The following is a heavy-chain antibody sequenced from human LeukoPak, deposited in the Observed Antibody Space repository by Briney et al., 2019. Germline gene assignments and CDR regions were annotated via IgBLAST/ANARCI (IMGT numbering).Heavy chain of an antibody. J-gene: IGHJ6*02. Sequence: GGSLRLSCAASGFTFSSYSMNWVRQAPGKGLEWVSSISSSSSYIYYADSVKGRFTISRDNAKNSLYLQMNSLRAEDTAVYYCARGVSPSRASYYYYGMDVWGQGTTVTVSS. D-gene: IGHD6-6*01. CDR1: GFTFSSYS. V-gene: IGHV3-21*01. CDR3: ARGVSPSRASYYYYGMDV. CDR2: ISSSSSYI.